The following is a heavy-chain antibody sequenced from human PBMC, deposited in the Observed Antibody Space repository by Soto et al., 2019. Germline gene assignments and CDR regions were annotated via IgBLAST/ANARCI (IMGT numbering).Heavy chain of an antibody. CDR1: GITFADYA. D-gene: IGHD1-1*01. Sequence: GGCRRLSWSSSGITFADYAWSWFRQAPGRGLEWVPFLRSNTYGGTTEYAESVKGRLTIPTHDSKSLAYLQMNSLITADPAVYYCRSLTSWKPYSFDNWRQGTLVIFYS. CDR2: LRSNTYGGTT. CDR3: RSLTSWKPYSFDN. V-gene: IGHV3-49*03. J-gene: IGHJ4*02.